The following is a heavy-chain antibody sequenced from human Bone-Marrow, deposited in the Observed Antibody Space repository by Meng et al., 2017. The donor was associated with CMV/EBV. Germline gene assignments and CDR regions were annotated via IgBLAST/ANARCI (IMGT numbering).Heavy chain of an antibody. CDR2: IKEDGTDK. CDR3: ARLRCSGGGCQSAFDY. D-gene: IGHD2-15*01. Sequence: GESLKISCAASGFTFSNAWMSWVRQAPGKGLEWVANIKEDGTDKKYLDSVKGRFTISRDNAKNSLSLQMNSLRAEDTAVYYCARLRCSGGGCQSAFDYWGQGTRVTVSS. J-gene: IGHJ4*02. CDR1: GFTFSNAW. V-gene: IGHV3-7*01.